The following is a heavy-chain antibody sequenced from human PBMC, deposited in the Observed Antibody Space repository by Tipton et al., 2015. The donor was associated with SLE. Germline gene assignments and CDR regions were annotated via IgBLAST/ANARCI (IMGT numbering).Heavy chain of an antibody. CDR3: ARAGDLRDGFNFALDY. V-gene: IGHV4-59*01. CDR1: GGSISNYY. Sequence: TLSLTCTVSGGSISNYYWNWIRQPPGKGLEWIGYIFYSGSTNYNPSLKGRVTISVDTSKNQFSLKLTSVTAADTAVYYCARAGDLRDGFNFALDYWGQGTLFTVSS. J-gene: IGHJ4*02. CDR2: IFYSGST. D-gene: IGHD5-24*01.